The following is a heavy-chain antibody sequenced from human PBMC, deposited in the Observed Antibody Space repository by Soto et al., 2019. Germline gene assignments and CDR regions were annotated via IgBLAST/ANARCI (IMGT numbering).Heavy chain of an antibody. CDR3: ATGQGYCSGGSCYPPNTH. V-gene: IGHV3-30*03. D-gene: IGHD2-15*01. J-gene: IGHJ4*02. CDR2: ISYDGSNK. Sequence: GASLRLSWAASGFTFSSYGMHWVRQAPGKGLEWVAVISYDGSNKYYADSVKGRFTISRDNSKNTLYLQMNSHRAEDTAVYYCATGQGYCSGGSCYPPNTHWGQGTLVTVSA. CDR1: GFTFSSYG.